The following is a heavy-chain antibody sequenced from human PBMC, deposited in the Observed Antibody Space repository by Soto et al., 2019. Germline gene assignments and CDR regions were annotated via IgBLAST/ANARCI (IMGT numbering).Heavy chain of an antibody. V-gene: IGHV3-23*01. J-gene: IGHJ4*02. CDR3: AKARYYDSTGYLYYFDY. CDR1: GFTVSSNA. Sequence: GGSVRLSCAASGFTVSSNAMSWVRQTPGKGLEWVSSISGIGGNTYSADSVKGRFTISRDNSKKTLYLQMCSLRAEDTAVYYCAKARYYDSTGYLYYFDYWGQGPLVTVSS. D-gene: IGHD3-22*01. CDR2: ISGIGGNT.